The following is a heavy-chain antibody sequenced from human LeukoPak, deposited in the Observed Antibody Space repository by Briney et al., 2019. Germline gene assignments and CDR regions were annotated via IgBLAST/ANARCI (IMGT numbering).Heavy chain of an antibody. Sequence: GGSLRLSCAASGFTFSSYAMSWVRQAPGKGLEWVSAISGSGGSTYYADSVKGRFTISRDNSKNTLYLQMNSLRAEDTAVYYCAKDSLPRSGGSCYQDYWGQGTLVTVSS. D-gene: IGHD2-15*01. J-gene: IGHJ4*02. V-gene: IGHV3-23*01. CDR2: ISGSGGST. CDR3: AKDSLPRSGGSCYQDY. CDR1: GFTFSSYA.